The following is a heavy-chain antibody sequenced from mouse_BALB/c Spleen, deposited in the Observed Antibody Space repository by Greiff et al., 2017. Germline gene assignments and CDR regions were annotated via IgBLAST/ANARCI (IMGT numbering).Heavy chain of an antibody. CDR2: ISSGGSYT. V-gene: IGHV5-6*01. CDR3: ARHLITTVVATGEFAY. J-gene: IGHJ3*01. Sequence: EVQLVESGGDLVKPGGSLKLSCAASGFTFSSYGMSWVRQTPDKRLEWVATISSGGSYTYYPDSVKGRFTISRDNAKNTLYLQMSSLKSEDTAMYYCARHLITTVVATGEFAYWGQGTLVTVSA. CDR1: GFTFSSYG. D-gene: IGHD1-1*01.